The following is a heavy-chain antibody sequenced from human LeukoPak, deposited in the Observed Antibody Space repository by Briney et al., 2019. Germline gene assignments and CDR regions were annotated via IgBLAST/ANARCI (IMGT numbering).Heavy chain of an antibody. J-gene: IGHJ5*02. CDR1: GFTFSSYA. Sequence: GGSLRLSCAASGFTFSSYAMSWVRQAPGKGLEWVSVIGGSGDSTYYADSVKGRFTISRDNSKNTLSLQMNSLRAEDTAVYYCAKSRSMVRGVSWFDPWVEGTLVGVSS. CDR2: IGGSGDST. CDR3: AKSRSMVRGVSWFDP. D-gene: IGHD3-10*01. V-gene: IGHV3-23*01.